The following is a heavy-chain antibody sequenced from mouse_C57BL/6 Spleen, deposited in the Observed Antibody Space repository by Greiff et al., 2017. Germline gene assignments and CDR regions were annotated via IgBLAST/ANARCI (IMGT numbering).Heavy chain of an antibody. Sequence: ESGPGLVKPSQSLSLTCSVTGYSITSGYYWNWIRQFPGNKLEWMGYISYDGSNNYNPSLKNRISITRDTSKNQFFLKLNSVTTEDTATYYCAADNYYGSGVWGTGTTVTVSS. D-gene: IGHD1-1*01. CDR3: AADNYYGSGV. CDR2: ISYDGSN. J-gene: IGHJ1*03. CDR1: GYSITSGYY. V-gene: IGHV3-6*01.